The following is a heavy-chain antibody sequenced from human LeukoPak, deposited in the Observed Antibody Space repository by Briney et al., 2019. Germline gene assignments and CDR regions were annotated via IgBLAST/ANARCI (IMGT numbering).Heavy chain of an antibody. D-gene: IGHD3-10*01. Sequence: GASVKVSCKASGYTFTGYYMHWVRQAPGQGLEWMGWINPNSGGTNYAQKFQGRVTMTRDTSISTAYMELSRLRSDDTAVYYCARLHLRKGVRGVIRGYYFDYWGQGTLVTVSS. CDR1: GYTFTGYY. V-gene: IGHV1-2*02. CDR3: ARLHLRKGVRGVIRGYYFDY. CDR2: INPNSGGT. J-gene: IGHJ4*02.